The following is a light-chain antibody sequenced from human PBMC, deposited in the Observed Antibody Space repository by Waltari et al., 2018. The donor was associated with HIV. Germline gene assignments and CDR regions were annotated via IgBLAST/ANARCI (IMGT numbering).Light chain of an antibody. CDR2: EST. J-gene: IGLJ2*01. V-gene: IGLV1-40*01. Sequence: YQHIPGTAPKLLIYESTNRPSGVPDRFSVSTSGTSASLAITGLQAEDEADYYCQSFDSVVTSSVFGGGTKLTVL. CDR3: QSFDSVVTSSV.